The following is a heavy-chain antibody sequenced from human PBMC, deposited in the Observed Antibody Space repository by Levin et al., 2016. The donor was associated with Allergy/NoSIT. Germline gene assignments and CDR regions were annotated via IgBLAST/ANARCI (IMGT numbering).Heavy chain of an antibody. CDR3: ARDRRSGSLNWFDP. CDR2: IYYSGST. V-gene: IGHV4-59*01. Sequence: RQAPGKGLEWIGYIYYSGSTNYNPSLKSRVTISVDTSKNQFSLKLSSVTAADTAVYYCARDRRSGSLNWFDPWGQGTLVTVSS. J-gene: IGHJ5*02. D-gene: IGHD3-22*01.